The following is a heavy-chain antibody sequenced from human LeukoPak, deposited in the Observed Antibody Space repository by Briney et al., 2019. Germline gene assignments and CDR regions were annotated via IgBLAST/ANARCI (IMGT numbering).Heavy chain of an antibody. Sequence: PGGSLRLSCAASGFTFSRYGMHWVRQAPGKGLEWVAVIWHDGSYEYYADSVKGRFTISRDSSKNTLYLQMNSLRVEDTAVYYCAKSDYYDSSGHPSSFEYWGQGSLVTVSS. V-gene: IGHV3-33*06. J-gene: IGHJ4*02. CDR1: GFTFSRYG. D-gene: IGHD3-22*01. CDR2: IWHDGSYE. CDR3: AKSDYYDSSGHPSSFEY.